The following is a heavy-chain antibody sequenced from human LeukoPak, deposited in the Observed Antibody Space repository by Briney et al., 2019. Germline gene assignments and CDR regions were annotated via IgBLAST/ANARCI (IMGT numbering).Heavy chain of an antibody. V-gene: IGHV4-61*02. CDR1: GGSISSGGCY. Sequence: SQTLSLTCTVSGGSISSGGCYWNWIRHPAGKGLEWIGRISTSGSTDYNPSLKSRVTISIDTSKNQFSLKLYSVTAADTAMYYCARDGGSSWRQLHYWGQGTLVTVSS. D-gene: IGHD2-2*01. J-gene: IGHJ4*02. CDR2: ISTSGST. CDR3: ARDGGSSWRQLHY.